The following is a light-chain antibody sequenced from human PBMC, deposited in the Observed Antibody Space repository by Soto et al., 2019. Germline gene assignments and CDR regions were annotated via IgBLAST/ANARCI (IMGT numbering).Light chain of an antibody. CDR1: SSDVGGYNC. CDR2: DVS. CDR3: CSYAGSDV. J-gene: IGLJ1*01. Sequence: QSALTQPRSVSGSPGQSVTISCTGTSSDVGGYNCVSWYQQHPGKAPKLMIYDVSKRPSGVPDRFSGSKSGNTASLTISGLQAEDEADYYCCSYAGSDVFGTGTKLTVL. V-gene: IGLV2-11*01.